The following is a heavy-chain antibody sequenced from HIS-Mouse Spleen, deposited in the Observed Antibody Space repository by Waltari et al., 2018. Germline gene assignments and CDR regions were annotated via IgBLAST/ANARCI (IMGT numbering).Heavy chain of an antibody. Sequence: QLQLQESGPGLVKPSETLSLTCTVSGGSISSSSYYWGWIRQPPGKGLEWIGSIYYSVSTYSNPSLKSRVTISVDPSKNQFSLKLSSVTAAGTAVYYCAREIPYSSSWYDWYFDLWGRGTLVTVSS. V-gene: IGHV4-39*07. CDR2: IYYSVST. D-gene: IGHD6-13*01. CDR3: AREIPYSSSWYDWYFDL. J-gene: IGHJ2*01. CDR1: GGSISSSSYY.